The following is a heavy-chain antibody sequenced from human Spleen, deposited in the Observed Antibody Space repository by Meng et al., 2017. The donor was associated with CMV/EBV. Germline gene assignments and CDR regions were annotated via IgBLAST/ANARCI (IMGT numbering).Heavy chain of an antibody. CDR2: ISAYNGNT. Sequence: YTFINYPITWVRQAPGQGLEWMGWISAYNGNTNYAQKLQGRVTMTTDTSTSTAYMELRSLRSDDTAVYYCARDQPDDIRFLEWLLRYWGQGTLVTVSS. J-gene: IGHJ4*02. D-gene: IGHD3-3*01. CDR3: ARDQPDDIRFLEWLLRY. V-gene: IGHV1-18*01. CDR1: YTFINYP.